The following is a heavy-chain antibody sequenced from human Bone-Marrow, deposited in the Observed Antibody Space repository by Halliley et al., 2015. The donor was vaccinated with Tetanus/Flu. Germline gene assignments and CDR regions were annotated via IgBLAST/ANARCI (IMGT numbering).Heavy chain of an antibody. CDR3: VRVGDYNSGYYFDF. V-gene: IGHV3-74*01. Sequence: WVPRITSDGGDTAYADSVGGRFTISRDNAKNTLYLQMNSLSVEDTAVYYCVRVGDYNSGYYFDFWGQGTLLTVSS. CDR2: ITSDGGDT. J-gene: IGHJ4*02. D-gene: IGHD5-18*01.